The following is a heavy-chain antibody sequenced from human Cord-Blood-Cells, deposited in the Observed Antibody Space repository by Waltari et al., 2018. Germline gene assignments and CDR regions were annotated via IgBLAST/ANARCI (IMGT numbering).Heavy chain of an antibody. D-gene: IGHD3-3*01. CDR1: GGSISSSRYY. CDR3: ASRLGSGYDY. J-gene: IGHJ4*02. CDR2: IYYSGST. Sequence: QLQLQESGPGLVKPSETLSLTCTVSGGSISSSRYYWGWFHQPPGKGLEWIGSIYYSGSTYYNPSLKSRVTISVDTSKNQFSLKLSSVTAADTAVYYCASRLGSGYDYWGQGTLVTVSS. V-gene: IGHV4-39*01.